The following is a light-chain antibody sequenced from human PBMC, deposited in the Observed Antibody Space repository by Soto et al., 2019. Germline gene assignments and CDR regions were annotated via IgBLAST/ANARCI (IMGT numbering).Light chain of an antibody. CDR2: RAS. V-gene: IGKV1-5*03. Sequence: DIQMTHSPSTLSASVGDRVTITCRASQSIGSSLALYQQKPGKAPKHLIYRASTLEDGVPSRFSGSGSGAEVSLTISSLQPDDFATYYCQHYSGYFPYTFGQGTKLEI. CDR1: QSIGSS. CDR3: QHYSGYFPYT. J-gene: IGKJ2*01.